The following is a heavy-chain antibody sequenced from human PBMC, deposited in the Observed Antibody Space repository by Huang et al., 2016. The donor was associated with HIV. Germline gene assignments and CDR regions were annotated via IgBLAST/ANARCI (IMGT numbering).Heavy chain of an antibody. Sequence: VESGGDSVQSGRSLRLSCSGSGFIFHDFAINWFRQSAGKGLEWIGFVRSKAVVGASKSAPSVKDRFTVSRDEAKNVAFLQMDNLQVDDTAIYYCSPSGDDYFYFYMDVWGNGTTVIVS. D-gene: IGHD4-17*01. CDR1: GFIFHDFA. J-gene: IGHJ6*03. V-gene: IGHV3-49*03. CDR3: SPSGDDYFYFYMDV. CDR2: VRSKAVVGAS.